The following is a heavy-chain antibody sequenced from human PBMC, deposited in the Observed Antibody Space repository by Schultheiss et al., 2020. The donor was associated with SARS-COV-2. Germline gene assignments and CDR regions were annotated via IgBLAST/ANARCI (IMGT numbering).Heavy chain of an antibody. CDR2: INHRGST. V-gene: IGHV4-34*01. CDR3: ARVGATRYNWFDP. CDR1: GGSFSGYY. J-gene: IGHJ5*02. D-gene: IGHD1-26*01. Sequence: SETLSLTCAVYGGSFSGYYWGWIRQPPGKGLEWIGEINHRGSTNYNPSLKSRVTISVDTSKNQFSLKLSSVTAADTAVYYCARVGATRYNWFDPWGQGTLVTVSS.